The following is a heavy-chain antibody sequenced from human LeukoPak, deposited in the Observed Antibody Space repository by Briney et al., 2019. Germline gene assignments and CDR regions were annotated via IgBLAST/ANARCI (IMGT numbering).Heavy chain of an antibody. D-gene: IGHD5-12*01. J-gene: IGHJ4*02. CDR2: VTSNGGRT. V-gene: IGHV3-64D*09. Sequence: GGSLRLSCSASGFAFSTYSMHWVRQAPGKGLEYVSAVTSNGGRTYYADSVQGRLTISRDNSKNTLYLQMSGLRTEDTAVYYCVNFGNSGYDFHWGRGTLVTVSS. CDR1: GFAFSTYS. CDR3: VNFGNSGYDFH.